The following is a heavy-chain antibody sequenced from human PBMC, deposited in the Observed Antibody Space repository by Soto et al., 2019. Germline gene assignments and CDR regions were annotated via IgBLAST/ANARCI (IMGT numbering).Heavy chain of an antibody. CDR2: ITVGGDNT. J-gene: IGHJ4*02. CDR3: TQDGGSRDWLTVN. CDR1: GFTFTSYA. D-gene: IGHD3-9*01. V-gene: IGHV3-23*01. Sequence: EVQLLESGGDLVQPGGSLRLSCAASGFTFTSYAMSWIRQAPGKGLEWVSAITVGGDNTYYADSVKGRFTISRDNSKNTLYLQMNSLRAEDTAFYYCTQDGGSRDWLTVNWGQGTLVNVSS.